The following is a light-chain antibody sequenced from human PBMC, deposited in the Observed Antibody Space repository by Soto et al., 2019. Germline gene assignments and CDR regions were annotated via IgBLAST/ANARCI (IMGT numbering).Light chain of an antibody. J-gene: IGKJ3*01. CDR3: QQRSNWPT. CDR1: QSVSSY. V-gene: IGKV3-11*01. Sequence: EIVLTQSPATLSLSPGDRATLSFRASQSVSSYLAWYQQKPGQAPRLLIYDASNRATGIPARFSGSGSGTDFTLTISSLEPEDFAVYYCQQRSNWPTFGPGTKVDI. CDR2: DAS.